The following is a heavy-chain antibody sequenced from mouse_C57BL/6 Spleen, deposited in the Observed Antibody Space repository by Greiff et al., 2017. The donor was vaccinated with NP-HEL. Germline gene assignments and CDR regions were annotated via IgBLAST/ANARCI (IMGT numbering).Heavy chain of an antibody. CDR1: GYTFTDYE. CDR2: IDPETGGT. V-gene: IGHV1-15*01. J-gene: IGHJ3*01. CDR3: TRSYYDYDGAY. Sequence: QVQLQQSGAELVRPGASVTLSCKASGYTFTDYEMHWVKQTPVHGLEWIGAIDPETGGTAYNQKFKGKAILTADKSSSTAYMELRSLTSEDSAVYYCTRSYYDYDGAYWGQGTLVTVSA. D-gene: IGHD2-4*01.